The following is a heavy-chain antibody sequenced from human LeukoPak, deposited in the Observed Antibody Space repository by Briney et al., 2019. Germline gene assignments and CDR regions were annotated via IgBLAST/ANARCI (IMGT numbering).Heavy chain of an antibody. CDR3: CGYYDSRNFPS. V-gene: IGHV3-7*01. CDR1: GFTFSSLW. D-gene: IGHD3-10*01. Sequence: GGSLRLSCATSGFTFSSLWMSWVRQAPGKGLEWVAYIRQDSNEKSYADSVKGRFTISRDNAKNSLYLEMTSLRVEDTAVYYCCGYYDSRNFPSWGQGTLVTVSS. CDR2: IRQDSNEK. J-gene: IGHJ5*02.